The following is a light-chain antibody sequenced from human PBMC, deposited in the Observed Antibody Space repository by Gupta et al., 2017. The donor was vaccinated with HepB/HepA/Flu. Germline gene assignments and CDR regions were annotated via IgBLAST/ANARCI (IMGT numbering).Light chain of an antibody. CDR2: DAS. Sequence: DIVLTQSPATLSLSPLERATLSCRASQSVSSYLAWYQQKPGQAPRLLIYDASNRATGFPARFSGSGSGTEFTLTISSLEPEDFAVYYCLHGSNWPETFGQGTKVEIK. J-gene: IGKJ1*01. V-gene: IGKV3-11*01. CDR1: QSVSSY. CDR3: LHGSNWPET.